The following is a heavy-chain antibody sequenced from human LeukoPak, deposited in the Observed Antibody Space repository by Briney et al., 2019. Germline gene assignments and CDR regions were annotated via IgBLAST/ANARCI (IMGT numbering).Heavy chain of an antibody. CDR2: IYPGDSDT. CDR1: GYSFTSYW. CDR3: ARRSTTRYYYYYMDV. V-gene: IGHV5-51*01. J-gene: IGHJ6*03. Sequence: GESLKISCXGSGYSFTSYWIGWVRQMPGKGLEWMGIIYPGDSDTRYSPSFQGQVTISADKSISTAYLQWSSLKASDTAMYYCARRSTTRYYYYYMDVWGKGTTVTVSS. D-gene: IGHD1-1*01.